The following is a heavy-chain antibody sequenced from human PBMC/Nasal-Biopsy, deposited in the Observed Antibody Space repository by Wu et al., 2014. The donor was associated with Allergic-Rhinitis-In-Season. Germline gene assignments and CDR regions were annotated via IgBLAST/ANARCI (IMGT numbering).Heavy chain of an antibody. Sequence: YIYYSGRTNYNPSLKSRVTMSLDTSKNQFSLRLRSVTAADTAVYYCARQTSLANFDYWGHGTLVTVSS. CDR3: ARQTSLANFDY. V-gene: IGHV4-59*08. J-gene: IGHJ4*01. CDR2: IYYSGRT. D-gene: IGHD6-13*01.